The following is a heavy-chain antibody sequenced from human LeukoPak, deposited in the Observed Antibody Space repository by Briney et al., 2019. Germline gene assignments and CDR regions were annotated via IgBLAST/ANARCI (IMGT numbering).Heavy chain of an antibody. Sequence: GASVKVSCKCSGYTFTCYGINWVRQAPGQGLEWMGWRNAYNCNPNYAQKLQGRVTMTTDTSTSTAYMELRSLRSDDTAVYYCARDNNYDFWSGYQTLNWFDPWGQGTLVTVSS. D-gene: IGHD3-3*01. CDR3: ARDNNYDFWSGYQTLNWFDP. V-gene: IGHV1-18*01. J-gene: IGHJ5*02. CDR1: GYTFTCYG. CDR2: RNAYNCNP.